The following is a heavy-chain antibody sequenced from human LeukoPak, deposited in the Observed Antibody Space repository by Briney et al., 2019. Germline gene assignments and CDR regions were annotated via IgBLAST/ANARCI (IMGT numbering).Heavy chain of an antibody. Sequence: GGSLRLSCAASGFAVSSNYMSWVRQAPGKGLEWVSVIYSGGSTHYAESVQGRFTISRDNSKNTLYLQMNSLRAEDTAVYYCARSYYGSGSYYGNGIDVWGQGTTVTVSS. D-gene: IGHD3-10*01. CDR1: GFAVSSNY. CDR3: ARSYYGSGSYYGNGIDV. CDR2: IYSGGST. V-gene: IGHV3-66*01. J-gene: IGHJ6*02.